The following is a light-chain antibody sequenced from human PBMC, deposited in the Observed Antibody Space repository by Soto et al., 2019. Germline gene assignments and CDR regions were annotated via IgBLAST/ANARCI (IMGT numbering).Light chain of an antibody. CDR3: AAWDDGLSGHL. J-gene: IGLJ1*01. CDR2: KNN. Sequence: QSALTQPPSASGTPGQKVSISCSGSGSNIGSNYVYWYQQLPGTAPKLLIYKNNQRPSGVPDRFSGSKSDTSASLAISGLRSEDEADYYCAAWDDGLSGHLFGTGTKVTVL. CDR1: GSNIGSNY. V-gene: IGLV1-47*01.